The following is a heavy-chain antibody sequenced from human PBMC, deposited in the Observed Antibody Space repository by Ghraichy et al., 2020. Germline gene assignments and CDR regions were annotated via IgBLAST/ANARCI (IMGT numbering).Heavy chain of an antibody. CDR1: GGSISSSSYY. D-gene: IGHD2-21*02. J-gene: IGHJ4*02. CDR3: ARRGFCGGDCYYHDY. CDR2: IYYSGST. Sequence: SETLSLTCTVSGGSISSSSYYWGWIRQPPGKGLEWIGSIYYSGSTYYNPSLKSRVTISVDTSKNQFSLKLSSVTAADTAVYYCARRGFCGGDCYYHDYWGQGTLVTISS. V-gene: IGHV4-39*01.